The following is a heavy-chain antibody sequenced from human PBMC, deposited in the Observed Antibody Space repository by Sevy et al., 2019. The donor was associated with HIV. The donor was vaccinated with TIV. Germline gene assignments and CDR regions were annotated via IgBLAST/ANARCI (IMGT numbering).Heavy chain of an antibody. D-gene: IGHD3-3*02. V-gene: IGHV3-23*01. CDR3: AKVIFGRAARGPSDY. CDR1: GFTFSAYA. J-gene: IGHJ4*02. Sequence: GGSLRLSCAASGFTFSAYAMTWVRQAPGKGLEWVSSISPSGNTIYYADSVRGRFTISRDNSKHTLYLQINNLRAEDTAVYFCAKVIFGRAARGPSDYWGQGTLVTVSS. CDR2: ISPSGNTI.